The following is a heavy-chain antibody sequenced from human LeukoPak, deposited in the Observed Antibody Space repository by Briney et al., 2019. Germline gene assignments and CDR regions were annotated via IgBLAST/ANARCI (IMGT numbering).Heavy chain of an antibody. CDR1: GFTFNTYA. CDR2: ISGNGGST. V-gene: IGHV3-23*01. J-gene: IGHJ4*02. CDR3: AKDKNERGGWYFDY. D-gene: IGHD6-19*01. Sequence: GGSLRLSCAASGFTFNTYAMSWVRQAPGKGLEWVSGISGNGGSTYYADSVKGRFTISRDNSKNTLYLQMNSLRAEDTAVYYCAKDKNERGGWYFDYWGQGTLVTVSS.